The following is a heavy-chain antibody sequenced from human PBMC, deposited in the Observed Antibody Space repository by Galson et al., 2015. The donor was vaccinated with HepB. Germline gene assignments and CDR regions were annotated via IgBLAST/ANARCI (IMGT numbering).Heavy chain of an antibody. CDR1: GFTFSSYS. CDR2: ISGSGGST. J-gene: IGHJ2*01. V-gene: IGHV3-23*01. Sequence: SLRLSCAASGFTFSSYSMNWVRQAPGKGLEWVSAISGSGGSTYYADSVKGRFTISRDNSKNTLNLQMNSLRAEDTAVYYCAASMVRGVILPYWYFDLWGRGTQVTVSS. CDR3: AASMVRGVILPYWYFDL. D-gene: IGHD3-10*01.